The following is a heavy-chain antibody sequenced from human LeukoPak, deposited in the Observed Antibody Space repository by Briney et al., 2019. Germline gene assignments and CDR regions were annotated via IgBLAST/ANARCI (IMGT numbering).Heavy chain of an antibody. CDR2: IHSTSGSI. V-gene: IGHV3-48*03. D-gene: IGHD3-9*01. CDR3: SRVVQNVTGADY. CDR1: GFTFSSYQ. Sequence: AGGSLTLSCAPSGFTFSSYQMNWVRQAPGEGLEWLSYIHSTSGSIHYADSVKGRFTISRDNAKNSLYLQMNSLRAEDTAVYYCSRVVQNVTGADYWGQGTLVIVSS. J-gene: IGHJ4*02.